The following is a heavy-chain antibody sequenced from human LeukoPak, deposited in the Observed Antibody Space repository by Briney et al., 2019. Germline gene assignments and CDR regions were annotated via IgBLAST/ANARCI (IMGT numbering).Heavy chain of an antibody. CDR2: IIPIFGTA. CDR1: GGTFISYA. V-gene: IGHV1-69*05. D-gene: IGHD4-17*01. CDR3: AQFSPGTTVPNNWFDP. J-gene: IGHJ5*02. Sequence: ASVKVSFKSSGGTFISYAISWVRQAPGQGLEWMGGIIPIFGTANYAQKFQGRVTITTDESTSTAYMELSSLRSEDTAVYYCAQFSPGTTVPNNWFDPWGQGTLVTVSS.